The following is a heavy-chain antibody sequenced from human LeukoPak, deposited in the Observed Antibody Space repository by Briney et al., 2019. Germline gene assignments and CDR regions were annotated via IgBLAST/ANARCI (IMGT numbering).Heavy chain of an antibody. CDR1: GGSISSYY. J-gene: IGHJ3*02. V-gene: IGHV4-4*08. CDR3: ASRLEYYYDSSGYLKPNAFDI. D-gene: IGHD3-22*01. CDR2: IYTSGST. Sequence: SETLSLTCTVSGGSISSYYWSWIRQPPGKGLEWIGRIYTSGSTNYNPSLKSRVTISVDTSMNQFSLKLSSVTAADTAVYYCASRLEYYYDSSGYLKPNAFDIWGQGTMVTVSS.